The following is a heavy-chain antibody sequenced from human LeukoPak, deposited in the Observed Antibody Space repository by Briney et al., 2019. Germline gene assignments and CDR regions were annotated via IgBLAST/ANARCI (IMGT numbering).Heavy chain of an antibody. CDR3: VRDMGYYDKV. D-gene: IGHD3-22*01. V-gene: IGHV3-74*01. J-gene: IGHJ4*02. Sequence: GGSLRLSCAASGFTFSTSWMPWVRQAPGKGLVWFSRINLDVSSTDYADSVKGRFTISRDNAKNTLYLQMNSLRAEDAAVYYCVRDMGYYDKVWGQGTLVTVSS. CDR2: INLDVSST. CDR1: GFTFSTSW.